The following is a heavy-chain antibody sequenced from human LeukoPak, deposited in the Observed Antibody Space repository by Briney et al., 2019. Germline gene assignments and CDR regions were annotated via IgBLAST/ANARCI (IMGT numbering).Heavy chain of an antibody. J-gene: IGHJ3*02. Sequence: PGGSLRLSCAASGFTFSNSWMHWVRQAPGKGLVWVSRINTDGSSTSYADSVKGRFTISRDNSKNTLYLQMNSLRAEDTAVYYCAKDGEYCGGDCYPDAFDIWGQGTMVTVSS. D-gene: IGHD2-21*02. CDR1: GFTFSNSW. CDR2: INTDGSST. CDR3: AKDGEYCGGDCYPDAFDI. V-gene: IGHV3-74*01.